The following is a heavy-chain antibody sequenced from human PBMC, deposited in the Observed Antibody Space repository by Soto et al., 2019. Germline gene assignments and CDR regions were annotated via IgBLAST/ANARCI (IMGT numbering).Heavy chain of an antibody. Sequence: GGSLRLSCAAAGFMFSSYGMGWVRQAPGKGLQWVATIHPSGGSTHYAESVRGRFTISRDNSRDTLYLQMNSLRAEDTAVYYCAKDPSTGPPDCWGQGALVTVSS. CDR2: IHPSGGST. D-gene: IGHD3-9*01. J-gene: IGHJ4*02. V-gene: IGHV3-23*01. CDR3: AKDPSTGPPDC. CDR1: GFMFSSYG.